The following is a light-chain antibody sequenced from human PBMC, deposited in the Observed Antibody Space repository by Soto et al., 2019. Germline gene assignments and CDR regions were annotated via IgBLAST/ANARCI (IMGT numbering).Light chain of an antibody. CDR2: GVS. J-gene: IGKJ1*01. CDR1: QTVNANF. Sequence: EVVLTQSPGTLSLSPGERATLYCRSSQTVNANFLAWHQQKPGQAPRLLIYGVSNRAPGIPDRFSGSGSGTDITLTISRLEPEDFAVYYCHQSGDSPTFGQGTKVDIK. CDR3: HQSGDSPT. V-gene: IGKV3-20*01.